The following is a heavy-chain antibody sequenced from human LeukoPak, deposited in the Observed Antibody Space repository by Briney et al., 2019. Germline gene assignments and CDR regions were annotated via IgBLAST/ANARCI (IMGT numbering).Heavy chain of an antibody. CDR3: ARDYGGNSGY. J-gene: IGHJ4*02. Sequence: PSETLSLTCTVSGGSISSYYWSWIRQPPGKGLEWIGYNYYSGSTNYNPSLKSRVTISVDTSKNQFSLKLSSVTAADTAVYYCARDYGGNSGYWGQGTLVTVSS. CDR1: GGSISSYY. CDR2: NYYSGST. V-gene: IGHV4-59*01. D-gene: IGHD4-23*01.